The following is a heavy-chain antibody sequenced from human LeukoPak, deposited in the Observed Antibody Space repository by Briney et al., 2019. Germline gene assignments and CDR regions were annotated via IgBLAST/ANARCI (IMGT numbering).Heavy chain of an antibody. Sequence: SETLSPTCTVSGGSISSSTYYWDRLRQPPGKGLEWIGRVSYTGSTYYNPSLKTRVTISVATSNNKFYRKLRSVTAADTAVYYCALTFYYGSGSGDNWFDPWGQGTLVTVSS. D-gene: IGHD3-10*01. J-gene: IGHJ5*02. CDR3: ALTFYYGSGSGDNWFDP. CDR2: VSYTGST. CDR1: GGSISSSTYY. V-gene: IGHV4-39*01.